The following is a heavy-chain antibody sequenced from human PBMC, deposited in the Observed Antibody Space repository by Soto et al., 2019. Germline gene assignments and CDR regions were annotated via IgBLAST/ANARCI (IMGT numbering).Heavy chain of an antibody. V-gene: IGHV3-7*01. Sequence: GGSLRLSCAASGFTFSSYWMSWVRQAPGKGLEWVANIKQDGSEKYYVDSVKGRFTISRDNAKNSLYLQMNSLRAEDTAVYYCARVMRMVRGVRYYMDVWGKGTTVTVSS. CDR3: ARVMRMVRGVRYYMDV. CDR1: GFTFSSYW. J-gene: IGHJ6*03. D-gene: IGHD3-10*01. CDR2: IKQDGSEK.